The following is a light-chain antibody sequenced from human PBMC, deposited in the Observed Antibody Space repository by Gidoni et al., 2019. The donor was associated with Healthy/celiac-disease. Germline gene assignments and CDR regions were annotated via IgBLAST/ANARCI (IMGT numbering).Light chain of an antibody. CDR2: INN. J-gene: IGLJ2*01. CDR3: AAWDDSLNGSHVV. CDR1: SSNIGSTT. Sequence: SALTQPRSASGTPGQRVTSTCSGSSSNIGSTTVNWYQHLPGTAPTLLIYINNQRPSAVPDRFSGSKSGTSTSLAISGLQSEDEADYYCAAWDDSLNGSHVVFGGGTKLTVL. V-gene: IGLV1-44*01.